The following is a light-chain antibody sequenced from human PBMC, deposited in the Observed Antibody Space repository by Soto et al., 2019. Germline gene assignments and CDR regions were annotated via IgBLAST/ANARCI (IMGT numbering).Light chain of an antibody. CDR2: DAS. Sequence: AIQMTQSPSSLSASVGDRLIITCRASQGIRNDLGWYQQKPGKAPKLLIYDASSLQSGVPSRFRGSGSGTDFTLTISSLQPEDFATYYCLQDYSYPWTFGQGTKVQIK. V-gene: IGKV1-6*01. CDR1: QGIRND. J-gene: IGKJ1*01. CDR3: LQDYSYPWT.